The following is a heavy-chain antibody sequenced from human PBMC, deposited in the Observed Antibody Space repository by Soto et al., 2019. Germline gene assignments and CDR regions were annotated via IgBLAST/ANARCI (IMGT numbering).Heavy chain of an antibody. CDR1: GFTFTSYY. CDR2: INPSGDTT. Sequence: QVQLVQSGAEVKKPGASVKVSCKASGFTFTSYYMHWVRQAPAQGLEWMGIINPSGDTTKYAQEFQGRVTMTRDTSTSTVYMELSSLRSEDTAVYYCTRGAYCGGDCYDYWGQGTLVTVSS. CDR3: TRGAYCGGDCYDY. V-gene: IGHV1-46*03. D-gene: IGHD2-21*01. J-gene: IGHJ4*02.